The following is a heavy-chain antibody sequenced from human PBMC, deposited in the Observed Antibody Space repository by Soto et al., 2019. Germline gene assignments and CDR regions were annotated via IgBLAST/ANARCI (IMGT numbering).Heavy chain of an antibody. CDR2: IYHSGST. CDR3: ANRKLRRGSFDY. Sequence: PETLSLTCAVSGGSISSSNWWSWVRQPPGKGLEWIGEIYHSGSTNYNPSLKSRVTISVDKSKNQFSLKLSSVTAADTAVYYCANRKLRRGSFDYWGQGTLVTVSS. J-gene: IGHJ4*02. CDR1: GGSISSSNW. V-gene: IGHV4-4*03. D-gene: IGHD4-17*01.